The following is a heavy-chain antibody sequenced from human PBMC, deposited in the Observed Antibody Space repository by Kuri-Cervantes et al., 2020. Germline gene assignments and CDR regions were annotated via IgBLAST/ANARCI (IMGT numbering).Heavy chain of an antibody. CDR1: GFTFSDYS. J-gene: IGHJ4*02. Sequence: GESLKISCAASGFTFSDYSMNWVRRAPGKGLECLSSISSSSSYIYYADSVKGRFTISRDNAKNTLYLQMNSLRAEDTAVYYCYCRSAGSGSRDYWGQGTLVTVSS. CDR3: YCRSAGSGSRDY. V-gene: IGHV3-21*01. CDR2: ISSSSSYI. D-gene: IGHD3-10*01.